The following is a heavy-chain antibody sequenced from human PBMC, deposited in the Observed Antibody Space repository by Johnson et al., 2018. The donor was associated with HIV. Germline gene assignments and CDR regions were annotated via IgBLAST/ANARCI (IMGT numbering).Heavy chain of an antibody. CDR1: GITVSSTY. CDR2: IGTAGDT. J-gene: IGHJ3*02. Sequence: VQLVESGGGLVQPGGSLRLSCAASGITVSSTYMSWVRQAPGKGLEWVSVIGTAGDTYYPGSVKGRFTISRDNAKNSLYLQMNSLRAEDTAVYYCARAPSPGPGGAFDIWGQGTMVTVSS. CDR3: ARAPSPGPGGAFDI. V-gene: IGHV3-66*02.